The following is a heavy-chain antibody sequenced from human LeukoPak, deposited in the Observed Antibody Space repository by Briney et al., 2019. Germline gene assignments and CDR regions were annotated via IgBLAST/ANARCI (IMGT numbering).Heavy chain of an antibody. CDR3: TRARGAGPGAHFDY. D-gene: IGHD3-10*01. CDR1: GDSVSSNTAA. Sequence: SQTLSLTCGISGDSVSSNTAAWNWIRQSPSRGLEWLGRTYYRSKWYNNYAVSVKSRITINSDSSKNQVSLQLNSVSPEDTAVYYCTRARGAGPGAHFDYWGQGTLVTVSS. CDR2: TYYRSKWYN. V-gene: IGHV6-1*01. J-gene: IGHJ4*02.